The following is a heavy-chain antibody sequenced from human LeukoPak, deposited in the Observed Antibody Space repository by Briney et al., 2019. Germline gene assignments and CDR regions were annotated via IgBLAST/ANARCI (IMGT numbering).Heavy chain of an antibody. V-gene: IGHV3-23*01. J-gene: IGHJ4*02. Sequence: GGTLRLSCAASGFTFSSYGMSWVRQAPGKGLEWVSAISGSGGSTYYADSVKGRFTISRDNCKNTLYLQMNSLRAEDTAVYYCARGGVPDYWGQGTLVTVSS. CDR3: ARGGVPDY. CDR2: ISGSGGST. CDR1: GFTFSSYG. D-gene: IGHD1-1*01.